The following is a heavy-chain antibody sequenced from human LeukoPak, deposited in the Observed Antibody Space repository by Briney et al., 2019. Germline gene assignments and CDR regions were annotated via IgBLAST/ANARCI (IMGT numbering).Heavy chain of an antibody. CDR2: ISGSGDST. Sequence: PGGSLRLSCAASGFTFSSYSMNWVRQAPGKGLEWVSAISGSGDSTYYADSVKGRFTISRDNSKNTLYLQMNSLRAEDTAVYYCAKPGYSYGVYYYYYMDVWGKGTTVTVSS. CDR3: AKPGYSYGVYYYYYMDV. D-gene: IGHD5-18*01. V-gene: IGHV3-23*01. J-gene: IGHJ6*03. CDR1: GFTFSSYS.